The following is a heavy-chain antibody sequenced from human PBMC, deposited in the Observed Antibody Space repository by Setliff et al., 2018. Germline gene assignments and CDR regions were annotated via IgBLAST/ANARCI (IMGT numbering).Heavy chain of an antibody. CDR2: ISYDDTKK. CDR3: ARSTITFSGEDFYFFYYMDV. CDR1: GFTFGDYA. J-gene: IGHJ6*03. Sequence: GGSLRLSCTASGFTFGDYAMSWVRQAPGKGLEWVALISYDDTKKYFADSVKGRFTISRDSSRNTLYLQMSSLRPEDTALYYCARSTITFSGEDFYFFYYMDVWGKGTTVTVS. V-gene: IGHV3-30*04. D-gene: IGHD4-4*01.